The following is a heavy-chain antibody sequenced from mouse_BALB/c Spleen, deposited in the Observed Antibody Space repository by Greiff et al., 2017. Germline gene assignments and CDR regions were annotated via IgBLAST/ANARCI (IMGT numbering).Heavy chain of an antibody. CDR1: GYAFTNYL. CDR3: ARSGGNLYFDY. V-gene: IGHV1-54*01. CDR2: INPGSGGT. J-gene: IGHJ2*01. Sequence: QVHVKQSGAELVRPGTSVKVSCKASGYAFTNYLIEWVKQRPGQGLEWIGVINPGSGGTNYNEKFKGKATLTADKSSSTAYMQLSSLTSDDSAVYFCARSGGNLYFDYWGQGTTLTVSS. D-gene: IGHD2-1*01.